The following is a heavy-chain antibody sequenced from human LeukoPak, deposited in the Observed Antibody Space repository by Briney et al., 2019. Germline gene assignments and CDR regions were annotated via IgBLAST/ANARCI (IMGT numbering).Heavy chain of an antibody. Sequence: SETLSLTCTVSGDSVTTYYWSWIRQPPGKGLEWLGYIYYSGSATYNPSLKSRVTISVDTSKNQFSLNLSSVTAADTAVYYCARHYGPWGQGTLVAVSS. CDR3: ARHYGP. D-gene: IGHD4-17*01. J-gene: IGHJ5*02. CDR2: IYYSGSA. CDR1: GDSVTTYY. V-gene: IGHV4-59*08.